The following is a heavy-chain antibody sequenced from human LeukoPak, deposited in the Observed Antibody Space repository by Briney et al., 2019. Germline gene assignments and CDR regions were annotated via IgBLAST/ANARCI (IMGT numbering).Heavy chain of an antibody. CDR3: ASFPLPNWGSRAFDI. CDR1: GGSISSYY. V-gene: IGHV4-59*08. J-gene: IGHJ3*02. CDR2: IYYSGST. Sequence: SETLSLTCTVSGGSISSYYWSWIRQPPGKGLEWIGYIYYSGSTNYNPSLKSRVTISVDTSKNQFSLKLSSVTAADTAVYYCASFPLPNWGSRAFDIWGQGTMVTVSS. D-gene: IGHD7-27*01.